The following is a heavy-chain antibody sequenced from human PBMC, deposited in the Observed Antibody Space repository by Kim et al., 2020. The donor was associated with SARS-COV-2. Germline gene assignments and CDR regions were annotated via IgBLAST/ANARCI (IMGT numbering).Heavy chain of an antibody. CDR2: ITRSSSYI. Sequence: GGSLRLSCVASGFTFTIYSMNWVRQAPGKGLEWVSSITRSSSYIYYTNSVKGRFTISRDNAKDSLYLQMNSLRDEDTAVYYCAREDRSSQPRIDYWGQGTLVTVSS. V-gene: IGHV3-21*01. J-gene: IGHJ4*02. CDR1: GFTFTIYS. D-gene: IGHD6-13*01. CDR3: AREDRSSQPRIDY.